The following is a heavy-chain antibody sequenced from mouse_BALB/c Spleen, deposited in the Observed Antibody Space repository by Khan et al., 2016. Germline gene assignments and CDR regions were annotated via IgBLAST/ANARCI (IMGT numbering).Heavy chain of an antibody. CDR2: IDPYNGGT. CDR3: ASNLLWYAMDY. V-gene: IGHV1S135*01. Sequence: VQLQQPGPELVKPGASVKVSCKASGYAFTSYNMYWVKQSHGKSLEWIGYIDPYNGGTNYNQKFKGKATLTADKSSSTAFMHLNSLTSEDSAVYYCASNLLWYAMDYWGQGTSVTVSS. J-gene: IGHJ4*01. CDR1: GYAFTSYN. D-gene: IGHD2-1*01.